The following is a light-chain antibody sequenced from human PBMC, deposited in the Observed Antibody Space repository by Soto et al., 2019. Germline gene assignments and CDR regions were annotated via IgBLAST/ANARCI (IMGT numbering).Light chain of an antibody. CDR1: QSVGSH. J-gene: IGKJ3*01. CDR2: GAY. Sequence: EIVMTQSPATLSVSPGERATLSCRASQSVGSHLDWYQHKPGQAPRLLIYGAYYRATGIPARFSGSGSGTDFTLTISSLQSEDFAVYYCQQYHNWPPFSFGPGTKVDI. CDR3: QQYHNWPPFS. V-gene: IGKV3-15*01.